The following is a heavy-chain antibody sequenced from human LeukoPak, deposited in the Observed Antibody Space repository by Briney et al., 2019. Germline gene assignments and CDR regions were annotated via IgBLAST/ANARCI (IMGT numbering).Heavy chain of an antibody. CDR2: IYYSGST. CDR3: ARDSTGGSYDFDY. Sequence: SETLSLTCTVSGGSISGGSHHWGWFRQSPGKGLEWIGSIYYSGSTYYNPSLKSRVTISVDTSKNQFSLKLNSVTATDTAVYYCARDSTGGSYDFDYWGQGTLVTVSS. CDR1: GGSISGGSHH. D-gene: IGHD1-26*01. V-gene: IGHV4-39*02. J-gene: IGHJ4*02.